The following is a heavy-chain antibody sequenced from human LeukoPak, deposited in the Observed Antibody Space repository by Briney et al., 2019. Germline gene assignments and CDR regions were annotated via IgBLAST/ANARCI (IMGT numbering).Heavy chain of an antibody. V-gene: IGHV3-9*01. J-gene: IGHJ4*02. CDR3: ARVLGQLVDY. D-gene: IGHD6-6*01. CDR2: ISWNSGSI. CDR1: GFTFDDYA. Sequence: GGSLRLSCAASGFTFDDYAMHWVRQAPGKGLEWVSGISWNSGSIGYADSVKGRFTISRDNAKNSLYLQMNSLRAEDTAVYYCARVLGQLVDYWGQGTLVTVSS.